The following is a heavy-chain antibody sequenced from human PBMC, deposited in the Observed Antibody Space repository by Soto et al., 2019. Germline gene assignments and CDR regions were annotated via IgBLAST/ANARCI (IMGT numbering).Heavy chain of an antibody. CDR3: AKGLTRIFGCFDP. CDR2: ISGSGGST. CDR1: GFTFSSYA. D-gene: IGHD3-3*01. Sequence: GGSLRLSCAASGFTFSSYAMSWVRQAPGKGLAWVSAISGSGGSTYYAASVKGRFTISGDNSKSRLYLQMNSLRADDTAVYYCAKGLTRIFGCFDPWGQGTLVTVXS. V-gene: IGHV3-23*01. J-gene: IGHJ5*02.